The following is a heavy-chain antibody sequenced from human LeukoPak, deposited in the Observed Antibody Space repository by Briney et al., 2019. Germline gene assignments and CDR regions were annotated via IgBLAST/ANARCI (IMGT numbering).Heavy chain of an antibody. V-gene: IGHV4-34*01. CDR3: ARGGKLGYCSSTSCYTKPNYYYYYMDV. J-gene: IGHJ6*03. CDR2: INHSGST. Sequence: PSETLSLTCAAYGGSFSGYYWSWIRQPPGKGLEWVGEINHSGSTNYNPSLKSRVTISVDTSKNQFSLKLSSVTAADTAVYYCARGGKLGYCSSTSCYTKPNYYYYYMDVWGKGTTVTVSS. D-gene: IGHD2-2*02. CDR1: GGSFSGYY.